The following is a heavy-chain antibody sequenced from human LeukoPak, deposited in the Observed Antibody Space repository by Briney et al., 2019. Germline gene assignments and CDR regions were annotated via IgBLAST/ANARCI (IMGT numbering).Heavy chain of an antibody. J-gene: IGHJ4*02. CDR1: GFTFSSYA. CDR2: MSYDGSNK. V-gene: IGHV3-30-3*01. Sequence: GGSLRLSCAASGFTFSSYAMHWLRQAPGKGLEGVGVMSYDGSNKFYADSVKGRFTISRDNSKNTLYLQMNSLRAEDTAVYYCASPGGDYEFTPFNYWGQGTLVTVSS. D-gene: IGHD4-17*01. CDR3: ASPGGDYEFTPFNY.